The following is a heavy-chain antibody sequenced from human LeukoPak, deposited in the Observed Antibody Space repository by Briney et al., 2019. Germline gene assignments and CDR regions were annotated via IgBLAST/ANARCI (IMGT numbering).Heavy chain of an antibody. Sequence: GGSLRLSCAASGFTFSSYAMHWVREAPRKGLEWVAVISFDGSNKYYADSVKGRFTISRDNSKNTLYLQMNSLRAEDTAVYYCARGAYSSGWYKSYYYYGMDVWGQGTTVTLSS. CDR3: ARGAYSSGWYKSYYYYGMDV. CDR1: GFTFSSYA. J-gene: IGHJ6*02. CDR2: ISFDGSNK. D-gene: IGHD6-19*01. V-gene: IGHV3-30*04.